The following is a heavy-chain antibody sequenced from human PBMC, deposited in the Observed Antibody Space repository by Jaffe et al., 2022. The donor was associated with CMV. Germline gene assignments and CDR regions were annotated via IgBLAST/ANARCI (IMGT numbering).Heavy chain of an antibody. CDR1: GFTFSSYW. J-gene: IGHJ5*02. D-gene: IGHD3-22*01. CDR3: AREGGFGSGYYYDLWFDP. Sequence: EVQLVESGGGLVQPGGSLRLSCAASGFTFSSYWMSWVRQAPGKGLEWVANIKQDGSEKYYVDSVKGRFTISRDNAKNSLYLQMNSLRAEDTAVYYCAREGGFGSGYYYDLWFDPWGQGTLVTVSS. V-gene: IGHV3-7*03. CDR2: IKQDGSEK.